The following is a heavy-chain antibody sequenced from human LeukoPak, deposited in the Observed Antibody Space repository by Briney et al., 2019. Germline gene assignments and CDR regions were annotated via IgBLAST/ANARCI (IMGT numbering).Heavy chain of an antibody. CDR1: GFTFDDYA. J-gene: IGHJ6*02. V-gene: IGHV3-9*01. CDR3: AKAPDHGYGMDD. D-gene: IGHD1-14*01. Sequence: GGSLRLSCAASGFTFDDYAMHWVRQAPGKGLEWVSGISWNSGSIGYADSVKGRFTISRDNAKNSLYLQMNSLRAEDTALYYCAKAPDHGYGMDDWGQGTTVTVSS. CDR2: ISWNSGSI.